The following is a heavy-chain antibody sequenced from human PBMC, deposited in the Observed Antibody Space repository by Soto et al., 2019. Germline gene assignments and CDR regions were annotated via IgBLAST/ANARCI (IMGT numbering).Heavy chain of an antibody. CDR2: IIPIFGTA. Sequence: SVNVSCKSSGGTFSSYSISWVRQAPGQGLECMGGIIPIFGTANYAQKFQGRVTITADESTSTAYMELSSLRSEDTAVYYCARDRAYYYDSSGYRAPFDPWGQGTLVTVSS. CDR1: GGTFSSYS. CDR3: ARDRAYYYDSSGYRAPFDP. J-gene: IGHJ5*02. D-gene: IGHD3-22*01. V-gene: IGHV1-69*13.